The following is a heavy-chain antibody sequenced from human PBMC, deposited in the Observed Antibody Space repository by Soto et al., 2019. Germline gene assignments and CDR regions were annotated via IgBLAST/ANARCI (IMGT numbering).Heavy chain of an antibody. Sequence: GGSLRLSCAASGFTFSAYWMSWVRQAPGKGLEWVANIKQAGSEKYYVDSVNGRFIVSRDDAKNSLFLQVNSLRVEDTAVYYCAREKRANGYFDYWGQGTLVTVSS. CDR2: IKQAGSEK. CDR3: AREKRANGYFDY. CDR1: GFTFSAYW. D-gene: IGHD6-25*01. V-gene: IGHV3-7*01. J-gene: IGHJ4*02.